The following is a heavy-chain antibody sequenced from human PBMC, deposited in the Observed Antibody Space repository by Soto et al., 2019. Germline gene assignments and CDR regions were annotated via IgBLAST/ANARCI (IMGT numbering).Heavy chain of an antibody. CDR2: IYYSGST. V-gene: IGHV4-30-4*01. Sequence: QVQLQESGPGLVKPSQTLSLTCTVSGGSISSGDYYWSWIRQPPGKGLEWIGYIYYSGSTYYNPSLKSRVTXXVXKXXNQFSLKLSSVTAAETAVYSCARVAADSRGYPIDYSGQGPLVTVSS. CDR1: GGSISSGDYY. J-gene: IGHJ4*02. D-gene: IGHD3-22*01. CDR3: ARVAADSRGYPIDY.